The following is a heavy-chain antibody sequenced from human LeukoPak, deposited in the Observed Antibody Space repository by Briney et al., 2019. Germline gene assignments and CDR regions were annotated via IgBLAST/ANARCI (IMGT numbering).Heavy chain of an antibody. CDR1: GFXFSRYS. CDR2: ISSDSDTI. J-gene: IGHJ5*02. Sequence: PGGSLRLSCAASGFXFSRYSINWVRQAPGKGLEWLSYISSDSDTIYYVDSVKGRFTISRDNAKNSLYLQMNSLRDEDTAVYYCAREAYSSSWFNWFDPWGQGILVTVSS. V-gene: IGHV3-48*02. D-gene: IGHD6-13*01. CDR3: AREAYSSSWFNWFDP.